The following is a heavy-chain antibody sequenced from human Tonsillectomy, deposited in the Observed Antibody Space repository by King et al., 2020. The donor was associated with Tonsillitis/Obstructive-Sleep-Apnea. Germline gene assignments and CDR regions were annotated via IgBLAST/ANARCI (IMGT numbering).Heavy chain of an antibody. V-gene: IGHV1-2*02. CDR2: INPNSGGT. Sequence: QLVQSGAEVKKPGASVKVSCKASGYTFTDYYMHWVRQAPGQGLEWMGWINPNSGGTNYAQKFQGRVTMTRDTSISTAYMELSRLRSDDTAVYYCARVGAYYDSSAYYVSWGQGTLVTVSP. CDR3: ARVGAYYDSSAYYVS. CDR1: GYTFTDYY. D-gene: IGHD3-22*01. J-gene: IGHJ5*02.